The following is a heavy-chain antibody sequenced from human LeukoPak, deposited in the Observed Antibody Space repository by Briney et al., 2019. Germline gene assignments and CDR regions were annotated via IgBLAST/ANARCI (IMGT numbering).Heavy chain of an antibody. V-gene: IGHV1-46*03. D-gene: IGHD3-16*01. CDR1: GYIFTSYY. J-gene: IGHJ4*02. CDR2: VYPSAGTS. CDR3: VREYHGGYFDF. Sequence: ASVKVSCKASGYIFTSYYMHWVRQAPGQGLEWLGVVYPSAGTSDPAQRFRARITLSDDTSTSTAYMELRSLKSEDMAIYFCVREYHGGYFDFWGQGTLVTVSS.